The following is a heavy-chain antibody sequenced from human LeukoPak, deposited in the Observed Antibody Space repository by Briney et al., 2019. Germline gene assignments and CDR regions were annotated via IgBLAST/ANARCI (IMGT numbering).Heavy chain of an antibody. D-gene: IGHD5-12*01. Sequence: SQTLSLTCTVSGGSISSGSYYWSWIRQPAGKGPEWIGRIYTSGSTNYNPSLKSRVTISVDTSKNQFSLKLSSVTAADTAVYYCARAVATIWGSNAFDIWGQGTMVTVSS. CDR2: IYTSGST. CDR1: GGSISSGSYY. V-gene: IGHV4-61*02. CDR3: ARAVATIWGSNAFDI. J-gene: IGHJ3*02.